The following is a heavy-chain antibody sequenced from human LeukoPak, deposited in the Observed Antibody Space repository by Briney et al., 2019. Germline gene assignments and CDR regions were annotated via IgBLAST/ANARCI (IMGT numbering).Heavy chain of an antibody. Sequence: KVSFKASGYTFTSYGIGWVRQMPGKGLEWMGIIYPGDSDTRYSPSFQGQVTISADKSISTAYLQWSSLKASDTAMYYCATDCGGNHFDYWGQGTLVTVSS. CDR1: GYTFTSYG. V-gene: IGHV5-51*01. J-gene: IGHJ4*02. CDR3: ATDCGGNHFDY. CDR2: IYPGDSDT. D-gene: IGHD4-23*01.